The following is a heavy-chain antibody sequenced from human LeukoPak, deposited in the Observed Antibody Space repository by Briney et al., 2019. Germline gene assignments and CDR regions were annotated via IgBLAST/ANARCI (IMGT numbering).Heavy chain of an antibody. CDR2: INPNSGGT. V-gene: IGHV1-2*02. J-gene: IGHJ6*02. D-gene: IGHD3-10*01. CDR1: GYTFTGYY. Sequence: ASVKVSCKASGYTFTGYYMHWVRQAPGQGLEWTGWINPNSGGTNYAQKFQGRVTMTRDTSISTAYMELSRLRSDDTAVYYCASFPLVGGAPSYYYYGMDVWGQGTTVTVSS. CDR3: ASFPLVGGAPSYYYYGMDV.